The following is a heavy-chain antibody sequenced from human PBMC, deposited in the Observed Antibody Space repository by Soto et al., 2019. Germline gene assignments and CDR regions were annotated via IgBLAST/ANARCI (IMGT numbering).Heavy chain of an antibody. CDR3: ARWRRFGESRTAGPQH. J-gene: IGHJ4*02. Sequence: GGSLRLSCAASGFTFSDYYMSWIRQAPGKGLEWVSYISSSGSTIYYADSVKGRFTISRDNAKNSLYLQMNSLRAEDTAVYYCARWRRFGESRTAGPQHWGQGTLVTVSS. V-gene: IGHV3-11*01. D-gene: IGHD3-10*01. CDR1: GFTFSDYY. CDR2: ISSSGSTI.